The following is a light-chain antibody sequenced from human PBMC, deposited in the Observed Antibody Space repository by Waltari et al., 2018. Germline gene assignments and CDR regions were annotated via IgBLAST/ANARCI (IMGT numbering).Light chain of an antibody. CDR2: DVS. Sequence: QSALTQPASVSGSPGPSVTLSCTGTSSDVGSYPSVSWYQDHPGQGPKVIIYDVSARPSGVSARFSGSKSGNTASLTISGLQAEDEADYYCSSQSSNNIVLFGGGTKVTVL. V-gene: IGLV2-14*03. CDR1: SSDVGSYPS. J-gene: IGLJ3*02. CDR3: SSQSSNNIVL.